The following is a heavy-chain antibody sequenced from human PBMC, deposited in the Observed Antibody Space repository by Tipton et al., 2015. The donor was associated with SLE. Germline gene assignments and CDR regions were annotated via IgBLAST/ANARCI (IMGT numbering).Heavy chain of an antibody. Sequence: TLSLTCTVPGGSISSYDWGWIRQPAGKGLEWIGRINSSGSTNYNSSLKSRVTMSVDTSKRQFSLNLSSVTAADTAVYYCAREFLNPVTTVHYYFDLWGRGTLVTVSS. CDR1: GGSISSYD. V-gene: IGHV4-4*07. CDR3: AREFLNPVTTVHYYFDL. D-gene: IGHD4-11*01. J-gene: IGHJ2*01. CDR2: INSSGST.